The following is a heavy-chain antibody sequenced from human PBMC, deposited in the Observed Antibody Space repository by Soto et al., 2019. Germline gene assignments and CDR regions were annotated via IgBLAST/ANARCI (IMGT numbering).Heavy chain of an antibody. CDR3: AGSIQEDIGVAGPKEIWFDH. CDR1: GGTFRTYT. V-gene: IGHV1-69*02. J-gene: IGHJ5*02. D-gene: IGHD6-19*01. CDR2: IIPIRDVA. Sequence: QVQLVQSGAEVKRPGSSVKVSCQTSGGTFRTYTINWVRQAPGQGLEWMGRIIPIRDVANYAQKFQGRVTITADKATSTAYMELRSRRSEDTDVSYCAGSIQEDIGVAGPKEIWFDHWGEGTLVTVSS.